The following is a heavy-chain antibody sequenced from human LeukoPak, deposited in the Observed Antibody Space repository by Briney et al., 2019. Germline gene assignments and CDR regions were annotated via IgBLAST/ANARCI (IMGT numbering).Heavy chain of an antibody. D-gene: IGHD3-3*01. CDR3: ARVRFWSGYYRDAFDI. Sequence: PSETLSLTCTVSGGSVSNGNYYWSWLRQPPGKALEWIGYIYYTGSTSYNPSLEGRVTISVDTSKNQFSLKLSSVTAADTAVYYCARVRFWSGYYRDAFDIWGQGTMVTVSS. V-gene: IGHV4-61*01. J-gene: IGHJ3*02. CDR1: GGSVSNGNYY. CDR2: IYYTGST.